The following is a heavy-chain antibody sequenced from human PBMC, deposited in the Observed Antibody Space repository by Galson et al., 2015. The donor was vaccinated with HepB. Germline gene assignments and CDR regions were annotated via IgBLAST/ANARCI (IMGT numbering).Heavy chain of an antibody. J-gene: IGHJ6*02. V-gene: IGHV1-69*13. D-gene: IGHD6-6*01. CDR3: ARGRESSSIAAMDV. CDR1: GGTFSSYA. CDR2: IIPIFGTA. Sequence: SVKVSCKASGGTFSSYAISWVRQAPGQGLEGMGGIIPIFGTANYAQKFQGRVTITADESTSTAYMELSSLRSEDTAVYYCARGRESSSIAAMDVWGQGTTVTVSS.